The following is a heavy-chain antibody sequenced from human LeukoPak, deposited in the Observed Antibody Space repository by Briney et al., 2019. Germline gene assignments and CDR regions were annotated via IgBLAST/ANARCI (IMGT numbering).Heavy chain of an antibody. D-gene: IGHD3-10*01. CDR1: GYTFTGYY. V-gene: IGHV1-2*02. CDR2: INPNSGGT. Sequence: ASVKVSCKASGYTFTGYYMHWVRQAPGQGLEWMGWINPNSGGTNYAQLFQGRVTMTRDTSISTAYMELTRLTSDDTAVYYCARWGRFGSGSSRWFDPWGQGTLVTVSS. J-gene: IGHJ5*02. CDR3: ARWGRFGSGSSRWFDP.